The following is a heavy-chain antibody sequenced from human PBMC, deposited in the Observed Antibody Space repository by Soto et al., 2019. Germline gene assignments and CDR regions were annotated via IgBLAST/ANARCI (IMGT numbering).Heavy chain of an antibody. CDR3: ARDRYSYYDFWSGSLPYYYYGMDV. D-gene: IGHD3-3*01. J-gene: IGHJ6*02. Sequence: EVQLVESGGGLVQPGGSLRLSCAASGFTFSSYWMSWVRQAPGKGLEWVANIKQDGSEKYYVDSVKGRFTISRDNAKNSLYLQMNSLRAADTAVYYCARDRYSYYDFWSGSLPYYYYGMDVWGQGTTVTVSS. CDR1: GFTFSSYW. CDR2: IKQDGSEK. V-gene: IGHV3-7*01.